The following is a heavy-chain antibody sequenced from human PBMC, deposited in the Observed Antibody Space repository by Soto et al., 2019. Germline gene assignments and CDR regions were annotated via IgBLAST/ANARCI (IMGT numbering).Heavy chain of an antibody. J-gene: IGHJ3*02. V-gene: IGHV1-18*01. CDR2: ISAYNGNT. CDR1: GYTFTSYG. Sequence: QVQLVQSGAEVKKPGASVKVSCKASGYTFTSYGISWVRQAPGQGLEWMGWISAYNGNTNYAQKLQGRVTMTTDTSTSTAYMELRSLRSDETAVYYCATNLYDYVWGSYRYDSFDIWGQGTMVTVSS. D-gene: IGHD3-16*02. CDR3: ATNLYDYVWGSYRYDSFDI.